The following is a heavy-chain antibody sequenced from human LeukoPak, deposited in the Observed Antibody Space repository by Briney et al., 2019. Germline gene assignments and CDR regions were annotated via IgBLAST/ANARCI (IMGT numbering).Heavy chain of an antibody. CDR2: IYTSGST. Sequence: PSETLSLTCTVSGGSISSHYWSWIRQPAGKGLEWIGRIYTSGSTNYNPSLKSRVTMSVDTSKNQFSLKLSSVTAADTAVYYCARAVLNYYDSSGYHWFDPWGQGTLVTVSS. D-gene: IGHD3-22*01. J-gene: IGHJ5*02. V-gene: IGHV4-4*07. CDR1: GGSISSHY. CDR3: ARAVLNYYDSSGYHWFDP.